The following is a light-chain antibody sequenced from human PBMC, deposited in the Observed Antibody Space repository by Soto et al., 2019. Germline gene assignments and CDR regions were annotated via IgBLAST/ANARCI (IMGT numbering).Light chain of an antibody. CDR1: TSDVATYRY. CDR3: SSYTNTMTLIV. CDR2: EVT. Sequence: QSVLTQPAPVSGSPGQSITISCTGSTSDVATYRYVSWYQQYPGKAPKLLISEVTHRPSGISDRFSGSKSGNTASLTISGLQAEDEADYYCSSYTNTMTLIVFGAGTKVTVL. V-gene: IGLV2-14*01. J-gene: IGLJ1*01.